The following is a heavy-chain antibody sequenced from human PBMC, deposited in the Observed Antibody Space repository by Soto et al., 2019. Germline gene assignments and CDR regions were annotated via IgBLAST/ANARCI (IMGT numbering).Heavy chain of an antibody. D-gene: IGHD6-13*01. CDR3: ARDTVIAAAGLYYYGMDV. Sequence: GSLRLSCAASGFTFSSYAMHWVRQAPGKGLEWVAVISYDGSNKYYADSVKGRFTISRDNSKNTLYLQMNSLRAEDTAVYYCARDTVIAAAGLYYYGMDVWGQGTTVTVSS. CDR2: ISYDGSNK. V-gene: IGHV3-30-3*01. J-gene: IGHJ6*02. CDR1: GFTFSSYA.